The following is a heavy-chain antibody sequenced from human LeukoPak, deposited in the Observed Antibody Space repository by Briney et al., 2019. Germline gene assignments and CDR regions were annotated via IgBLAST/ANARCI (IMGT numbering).Heavy chain of an antibody. CDR1: GFTFSGYE. D-gene: IGHD3-10*02. V-gene: IGHV3-48*03. J-gene: IGHJ6*04. Sequence: GGSLRLSCAASGFTFSGYEMNWVSQAPGKWLEWVSYISSSGSTIHYADSVKGRFTISRDNAKNSLYLQMNSLRAEDTAVYYCAELGITMIGGVWGKGTTVTISS. CDR3: AELGITMIGGV. CDR2: ISSSGSTI.